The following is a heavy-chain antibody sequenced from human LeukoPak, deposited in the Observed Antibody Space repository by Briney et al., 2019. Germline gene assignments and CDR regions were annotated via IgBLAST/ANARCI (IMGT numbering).Heavy chain of an antibody. Sequence: GGSLRLSCAASGFTFSTFAMIWVRQPPGKGLEWVSSIFPSGGEIHYADSVRGRFTISRDNSKSTLSLQMNSLRTEDTAIYYCATYRQVLLPFESWGQGTLVTVSS. V-gene: IGHV3-23*01. D-gene: IGHD2-8*02. J-gene: IGHJ4*02. CDR3: ATYRQVLLPFES. CDR2: IFPSGGEI. CDR1: GFTFSTFA.